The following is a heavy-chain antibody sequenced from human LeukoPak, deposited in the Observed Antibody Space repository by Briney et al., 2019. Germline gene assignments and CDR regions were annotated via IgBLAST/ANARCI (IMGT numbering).Heavy chain of an antibody. V-gene: IGHV3-23*01. CDR1: GITLSSYG. CDR2: ISDSGGRT. CDR3: AKRGVVIRVILVGFHKEAYYFDS. Sequence: PGGSLRLSCAVSGITLSSYGMSWVHQAPGKGLEWVAGISDSGGRTNYADSVKGRFTISRDNPKNTLYLQMNSLRAEDTAVYFCAKRGVVIRVILVGFHKEAYYFDSWGQGALVTVSS. J-gene: IGHJ4*02. D-gene: IGHD3-22*01.